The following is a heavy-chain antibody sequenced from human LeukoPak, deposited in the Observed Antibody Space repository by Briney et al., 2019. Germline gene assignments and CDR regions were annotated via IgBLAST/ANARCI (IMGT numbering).Heavy chain of an antibody. J-gene: IGHJ1*01. Sequence: SETLSLTCTASGGSFSGDGYYCGWIRQPQGKGLEWIGSVYYSGTTYYNPSLKSRVTISVATSKNQFSLKLTSVSASDTAVYFCASGHADVFLVADELDHWGQGTLVTVSS. CDR2: VYYSGTT. CDR3: ASGHADVFLVADELDH. D-gene: IGHD6-6*01. CDR1: GGSFSGDGYY. V-gene: IGHV4-39*01.